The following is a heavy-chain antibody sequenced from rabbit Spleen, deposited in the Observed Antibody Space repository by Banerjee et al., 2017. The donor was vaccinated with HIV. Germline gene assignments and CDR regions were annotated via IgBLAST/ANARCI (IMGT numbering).Heavy chain of an antibody. J-gene: IGHJ6*01. CDR2: IYAGSSGSA. CDR1: GFSFSSSYY. D-gene: IGHD1-1*01. CDR3: ARDTSSSFSSYGMDL. V-gene: IGHV1S45*01. Sequence: EQLEESGGGLVKPEGSLTLTCTASGFSFSSSYYMYWVRQAPGKGLEWIACIYAGSSGSAYYASWAKGRFTISKTSSTTVTLQMTRLTAADTATYFCARDTSSSFSSYGMDLWGQGTLVTVS.